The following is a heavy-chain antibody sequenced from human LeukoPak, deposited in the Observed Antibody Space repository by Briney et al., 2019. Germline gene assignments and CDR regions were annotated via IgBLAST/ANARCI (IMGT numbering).Heavy chain of an antibody. D-gene: IGHD1-26*01. V-gene: IGHV3-23*01. CDR2: ISGNGGST. J-gene: IGHJ1*01. Sequence: GGSLRLSCAASGITFSNYAMFWVRQAPGKGLEWVSGISGNGGSTYYADSVKGRFTISRDNSMNTLFLQMNSLTAEDTAVYYCAKGTGSGTYYEYFQHWGQGTLGPVSS. CDR3: AKGTGSGTYYEYFQH. CDR1: GITFSNYA.